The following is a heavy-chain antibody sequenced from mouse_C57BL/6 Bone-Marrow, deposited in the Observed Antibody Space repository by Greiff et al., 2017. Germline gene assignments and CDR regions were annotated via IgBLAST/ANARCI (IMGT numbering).Heavy chain of an antibody. CDR1: GYTFTSYG. J-gene: IGHJ3*01. CDR2: IYPRSGNT. CDR3: ARGGLAWFAY. V-gene: IGHV1-81*01. Sequence: VNLVESGAELARPGASVKLSCKASGYTFTSYGISWVKQRTGQGLEWIGEIYPRSGNTYYNEKFKGKATLTADKSSSTAYMELRSLTSEDSAVYFCARGGLAWFAYWGQGTLVTVSA. D-gene: IGHD3-3*01.